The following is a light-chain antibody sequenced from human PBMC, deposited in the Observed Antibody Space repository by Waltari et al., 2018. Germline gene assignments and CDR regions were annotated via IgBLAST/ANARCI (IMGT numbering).Light chain of an antibody. CDR1: QSVSRT. CDR2: GAS. Sequence: EIVLTQSPGTLSLSPGERATLSCRASQSVSRTLAWYQQKPGQAPRLLIYGASTRATGIPERFSGGGSGTDFSLTICRLEPEDFAVYYCQHYVSLPATFGQGTKVEIK. J-gene: IGKJ1*01. CDR3: QHYVSLPAT. V-gene: IGKV3-20*01.